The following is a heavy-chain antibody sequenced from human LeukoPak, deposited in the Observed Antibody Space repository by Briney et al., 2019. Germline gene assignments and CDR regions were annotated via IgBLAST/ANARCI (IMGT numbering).Heavy chain of an antibody. J-gene: IGHJ3*02. CDR3: ARDSFFGDFTGGGFDI. D-gene: IGHD2/OR15-2a*01. CDR1: GYTFTNYD. CDR2: MNPNSGNT. Sequence: ASVKVSCKTSGYTFTNYDLNWVRQATGQGLEWMGWMNPNSGNTGYAQKFQGRVTITRNTSISTAYMELSRLRSEDTAVYYCARDSFFGDFTGGGFDIWGQGTMVTVSS. V-gene: IGHV1-8*03.